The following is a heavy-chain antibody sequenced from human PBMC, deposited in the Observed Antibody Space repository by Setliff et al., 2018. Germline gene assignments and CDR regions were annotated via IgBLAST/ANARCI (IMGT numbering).Heavy chain of an antibody. Sequence: PGGSLRLSCAASGFTFSSYEMNWVRQAPGKGLEWVSYISSSGSTIYYADSVKGRFTIPRDNAKNSLYLQMNSLRAEDTAVYYCARGGKRWLQFFDYWGQGTLVTVSS. J-gene: IGHJ4*02. CDR3: ARGGKRWLQFFDY. CDR2: ISSSGSTI. D-gene: IGHD5-12*01. V-gene: IGHV3-48*03. CDR1: GFTFSSYE.